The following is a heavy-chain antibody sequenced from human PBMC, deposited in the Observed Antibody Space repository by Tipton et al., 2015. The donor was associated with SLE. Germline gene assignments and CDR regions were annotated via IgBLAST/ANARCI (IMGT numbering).Heavy chain of an antibody. D-gene: IGHD2-8*01. Sequence: TLSLTCTVSGGSISGYYWGWIRQPPGKGLEWIGEINHRGSTNYNPSLKSRVTISVDTSKNQFSLKLSSVTAADTAVYYCARVIPYCTNGVCSNDAFDIWGQGTMVTVSS. CDR3: ARVIPYCTNGVCSNDAFDI. CDR1: GGSISGYY. CDR2: INHRGST. V-gene: IGHV4-34*01. J-gene: IGHJ3*02.